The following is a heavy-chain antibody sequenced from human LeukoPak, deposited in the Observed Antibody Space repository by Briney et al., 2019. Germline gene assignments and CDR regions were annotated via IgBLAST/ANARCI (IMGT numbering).Heavy chain of an antibody. CDR2: ISYDGSNK. V-gene: IGHV3-30-3*01. Sequence: GGSLRLSCAASGFTFSSYAMHWVRQAPGKGLEWVAVISYDGSNKYYADSVKGRFTISRDNSKNTLYLQMNSLRAEDTAVYYCARDSSESWFDPWGQGTLVTVSS. CDR1: GFTFSSYA. J-gene: IGHJ5*02. CDR3: ARDSSESWFDP.